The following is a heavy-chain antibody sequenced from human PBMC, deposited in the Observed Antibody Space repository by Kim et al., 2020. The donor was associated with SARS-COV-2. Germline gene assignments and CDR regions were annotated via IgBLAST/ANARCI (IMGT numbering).Heavy chain of an antibody. CDR3: ARRRIPGNFDY. D-gene: IGHD2-2*02. J-gene: IGHJ4*02. Sequence: TNYKPSLKSRVTISVDTSKNQFSLKLSSVTAADTAVYYCARRRIPGNFDYWGQGTLVTVSS. V-gene: IGHV4-59*08. CDR2: T.